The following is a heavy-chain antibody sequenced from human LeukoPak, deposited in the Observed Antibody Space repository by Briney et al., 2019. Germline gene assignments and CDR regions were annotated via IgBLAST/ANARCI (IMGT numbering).Heavy chain of an antibody. V-gene: IGHV3-64D*06. D-gene: IGHD6-19*01. J-gene: IGHJ4*02. Sequence: GGSLRLSCSAFGFTFSDLAMHWVRQAPGKGLEYVSGITRNGDRKFCADSVKGRFTISRDNSKNTLYLQMSSLNPEDTAVYYCVNQISGWVYWGQGTLSPSPQ. CDR1: GFTFSDLA. CDR3: VNQISGWVY. CDR2: ITRNGDRK.